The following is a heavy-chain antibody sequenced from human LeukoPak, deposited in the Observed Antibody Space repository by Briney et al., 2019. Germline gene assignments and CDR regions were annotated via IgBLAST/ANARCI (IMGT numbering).Heavy chain of an antibody. J-gene: IGHJ5*02. CDR2: IYYSGST. D-gene: IGHD3-10*01. CDR3: ARDSGTTGEVKFDP. CDR1: GGSISSYY. V-gene: IGHV4-59*12. Sequence: SETLSLTCTVSGGSISSYYWSWIRQPPGKGLEWIGCIYYSGSTNYNPSFKSRVTMSLDTSKNQFSLKLRSVTAADTAVYYCARDSGTTGEVKFDPWGQGTLVTVSS.